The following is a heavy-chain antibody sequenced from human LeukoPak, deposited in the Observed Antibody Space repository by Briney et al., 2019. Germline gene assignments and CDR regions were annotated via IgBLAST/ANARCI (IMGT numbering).Heavy chain of an antibody. CDR2: IYYSGST. CDR3: ARDRWFDP. J-gene: IGHJ5*02. CDR1: GGSISSSSYY. Sequence: SSETLSLTCTVSGGSISSSSYYWGWIRQPPGKRLEWIGYIYYSGSTYYNPSLKSRVTISLDTPKNQFSLHLTSVTAADTAVYYCARDRWFDPWGQGTLVTVSS. V-gene: IGHV4-31*03.